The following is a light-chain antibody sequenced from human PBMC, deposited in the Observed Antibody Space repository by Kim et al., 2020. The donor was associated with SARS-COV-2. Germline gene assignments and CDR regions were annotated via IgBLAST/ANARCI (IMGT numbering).Light chain of an antibody. Sequence: QSALTQPPSASGSLGQSVTISCTGTSSDVGAYNYVAWYQQHSGKAPKLMIYEVTKRPSGVPDRFSASKSGNTASLTVSGLQADDEADYYCSSYAGNNNYVFGSGTKVTV. CDR1: SSDVGAYNY. CDR3: SSYAGNNNYV. V-gene: IGLV2-8*01. J-gene: IGLJ1*01. CDR2: EVT.